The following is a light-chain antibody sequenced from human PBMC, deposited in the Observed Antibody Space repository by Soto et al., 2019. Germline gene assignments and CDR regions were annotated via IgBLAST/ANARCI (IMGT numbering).Light chain of an antibody. J-gene: IGKJ4*01. CDR1: QSISNS. CDR2: KAS. CDR3: RQYVSYPVT. V-gene: IGKV1-5*03. Sequence: DIQMTQSPSTLSASVGDRVTITCRASQSISNSLARYQQKPGKAPNLLIYKASSLESGVPSRFSGSGSGTEFTLTISSLQPDDVATYYCRQYVSYPVTFGGGTKVEMK.